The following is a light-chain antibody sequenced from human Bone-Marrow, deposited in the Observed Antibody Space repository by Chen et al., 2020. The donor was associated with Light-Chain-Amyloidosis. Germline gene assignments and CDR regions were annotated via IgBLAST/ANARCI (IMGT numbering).Light chain of an antibody. CDR3: SSYGGRTNLV. V-gene: IGLV2-8*01. J-gene: IGLJ2*01. CDR2: EVS. CDR1: SSDVGGYNY. Sequence: QSALTQPPSASGSLGQSVTISCTGTSSDVGGYNYVSWYQQHPGKAPKLMISEVSKRPSGVPDRFSSSKSGNTASLTVSGLQPDDEADYYCSSYGGRTNLVFGGGTTLTVL.